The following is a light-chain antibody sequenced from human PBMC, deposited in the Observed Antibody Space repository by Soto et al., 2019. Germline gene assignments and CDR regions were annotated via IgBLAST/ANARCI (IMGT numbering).Light chain of an antibody. Sequence: DIQMTQSPSSLSASVGDRVTITCWASHNSWGYLNWYQQKPGKAPKLLIYAASSLQSGIPSRFSGSGSETDSTLTISSLQPEDFATYYCQQSYSTPWTFGQGTRVEIK. CDR2: AAS. J-gene: IGKJ1*01. CDR1: HNSWGY. V-gene: IGKV1-39*01. CDR3: QQSYSTPWT.